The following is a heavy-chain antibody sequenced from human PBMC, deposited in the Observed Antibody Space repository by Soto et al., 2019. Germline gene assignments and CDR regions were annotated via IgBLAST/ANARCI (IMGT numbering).Heavy chain of an antibody. CDR2: ISSSSSTI. D-gene: IGHD3-22*01. J-gene: IGHJ4*02. CDR1: GFTFSSYS. V-gene: IGHV3-48*02. CDR3: ARVPPYYYDSSGYYYSHFDY. Sequence: PGGSLRLSCAASGFTFSSYSMNWVRQAPGKGLEWVSYISSSSSTIYYADSVKGRFTISRDNAKNSLYLQMNSLRDEDTAVYYCARVPPYYYDSSGYYYSHFDYWGQGTLVTVSS.